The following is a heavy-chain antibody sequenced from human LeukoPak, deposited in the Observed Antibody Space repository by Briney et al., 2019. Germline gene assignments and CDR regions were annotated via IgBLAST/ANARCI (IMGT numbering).Heavy chain of an antibody. J-gene: IGHJ5*02. Sequence: TGGSLRLSCAASGFTFSDYFLAWIRQAPGKGLEWASYISHSGSSKYYADSVTGRFTISRDNAKNSLYLQMNSLRAENTAIYYCARDRCSGGACYSVGWFDPWGPGTLVTVSS. D-gene: IGHD2-21*02. CDR1: GFTFSDYF. CDR3: ARDRCSGGACYSVGWFDP. CDR2: ISHSGSSK. V-gene: IGHV3-11*01.